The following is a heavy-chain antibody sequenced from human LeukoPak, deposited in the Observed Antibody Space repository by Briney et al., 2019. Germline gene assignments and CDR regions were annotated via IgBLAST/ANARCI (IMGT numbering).Heavy chain of an antibody. Sequence: PSATLSLTCAVSGGSINSSNWWSWVRQPPGKGLEWIGEIYHSGSTNYNPSHKSRVTISVVKSKNQFSLKLSSVTAADTAVYYCARGTYCSSTSCYERGSFDIWGQGTMVTVSS. CDR2: IYHSGST. J-gene: IGHJ3*02. V-gene: IGHV4-4*02. CDR3: ARGTYCSSTSCYERGSFDI. D-gene: IGHD2-2*01. CDR1: GGSINSSNW.